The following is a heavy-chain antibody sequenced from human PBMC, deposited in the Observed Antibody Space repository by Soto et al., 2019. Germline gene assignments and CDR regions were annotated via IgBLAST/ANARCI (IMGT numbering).Heavy chain of an antibody. J-gene: IGHJ4*02. CDR1: GGSVSSGGYF. CDR2: IHNSGNT. V-gene: IGHV4-31*03. D-gene: IGHD3-22*01. Sequence: PSETLSLTCTVSGGSVSSGGYFWSWVRQRPGEGLEWIGYIHNSGNTFYNSSLKSRVTISVDTSKNQFSLKLGSVTAADTAVYYCARDLSPPGTDDSSGYYDRWGLGTLVTVSS. CDR3: ARDLSPPGTDDSSGYYDR.